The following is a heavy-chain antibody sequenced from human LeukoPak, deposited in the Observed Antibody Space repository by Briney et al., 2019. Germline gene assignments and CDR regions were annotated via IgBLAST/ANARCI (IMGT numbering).Heavy chain of an antibody. J-gene: IGHJ4*02. CDR2: IKQDGSEK. V-gene: IGHV3-7*01. CDR1: GFTFSSYW. Sequence: GGSLRLSCAASGFTFSSYWMSWVRQAPGKGLEWGANIKQDGSEKNYVDSVKGRFTISRDNAKNSLSLQMNSLRADDTAVYYCTREGILAGVDYWGQGTLVTVSS. D-gene: IGHD6-13*01. CDR3: TREGILAGVDY.